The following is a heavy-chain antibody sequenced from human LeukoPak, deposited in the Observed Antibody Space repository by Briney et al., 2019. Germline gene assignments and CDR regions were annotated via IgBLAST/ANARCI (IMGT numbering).Heavy chain of an antibody. V-gene: IGHV3-30*02. J-gene: IGHJ5*02. CDR2: IRYDGSNK. Sequence: PGGSLRLSCAASGFTFSSYGMHWVRQAPGKGLEWGAFIRYDGSNKYYADSVKGRFTISRDNSKNTLYLQMNSLRAEDTAVYYCAKRYGSGSSLTNWFDPWGQGTLVTVSS. CDR1: GFTFSSYG. D-gene: IGHD3-10*01. CDR3: AKRYGSGSSLTNWFDP.